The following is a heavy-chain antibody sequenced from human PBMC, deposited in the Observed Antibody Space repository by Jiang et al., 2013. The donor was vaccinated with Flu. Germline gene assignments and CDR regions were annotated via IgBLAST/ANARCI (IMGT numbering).Heavy chain of an antibody. D-gene: IGHD2-2*01. J-gene: IGHJ4*02. CDR2: IDHTRGT. CDR1: GSSISSYYY. CDR3: ATLGYCSSTSCSTKIDY. V-gene: IGHV4-38-2*01. Sequence: CAVSGSSISSYYYWGWIRQPPGKGLEWIASIDHTRGTYYKMSLKSRVTISVDTSKNEFSLTMSSVTAADTAVYYCATLGYCSSTSCSTKIDYWGQGTLVTVSS.